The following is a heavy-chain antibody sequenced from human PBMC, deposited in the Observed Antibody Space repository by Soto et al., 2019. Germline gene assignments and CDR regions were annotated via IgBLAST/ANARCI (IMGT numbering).Heavy chain of an antibody. Sequence: SETLSLTCTVSGGSISSGGYYWSWIRQHPGKGLEWIGYIYYSGSTYYNPSLKSRVTISVDTSKNQFSLKLSSVTAADTAVYYCASTVLTGQLYYYYYMDVWGKGTTVTVSS. V-gene: IGHV4-31*03. CDR2: IYYSGST. D-gene: IGHD3-9*01. CDR1: GGSISSGGYY. J-gene: IGHJ6*03. CDR3: ASTVLTGQLYYYYYMDV.